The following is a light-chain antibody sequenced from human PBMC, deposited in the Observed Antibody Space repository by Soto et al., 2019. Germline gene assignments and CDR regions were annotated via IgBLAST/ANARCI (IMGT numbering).Light chain of an antibody. V-gene: IGKV1-6*01. Sequence: AIQMTQSPSSLSASVGDRVTITCRASQGIRNDLGWYQQKPGKAPKLLIYAASSLQSGVPSRFSGSGSGPDFTITISSLPPEDVATYYCLQDYNSLRTFGQGTKVEIK. CDR3: LQDYNSLRT. CDR2: AAS. CDR1: QGIRND. J-gene: IGKJ1*01.